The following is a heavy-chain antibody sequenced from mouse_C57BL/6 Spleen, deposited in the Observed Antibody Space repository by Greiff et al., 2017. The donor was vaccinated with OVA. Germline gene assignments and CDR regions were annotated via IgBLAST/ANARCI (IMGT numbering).Heavy chain of an antibody. D-gene: IGHD1-1*01. Sequence: EVNVVESGGGLVQPGGSLKLSCAASGFTFSDYYMYWVRQTPEKRLEWVAYISNGGGSTYYPDTVKGRFTISRDNAKNTLYLQMSRLKSEDTAMYYCARHGATVDAMDDWGQGTSVTVSS. V-gene: IGHV5-12*01. CDR1: GFTFSDYY. CDR3: ARHGATVDAMDD. CDR2: ISNGGGST. J-gene: IGHJ4*01.